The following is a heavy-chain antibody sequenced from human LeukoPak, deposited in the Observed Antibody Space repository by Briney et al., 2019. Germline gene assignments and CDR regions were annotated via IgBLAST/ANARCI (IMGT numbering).Heavy chain of an antibody. V-gene: IGHV1-69*05. CDR2: IIPIFGTA. J-gene: IGHJ6*03. CDR3: ARNNGYYYYYMDV. D-gene: IGHD2-8*01. Sequence: SVKVSCKASGGTFSSYAISWVRQGPGQGLEWMGGIIPIFGTANYAQKFQGRVTITTDESTSTAYMELRSLRSDDTAVYYCARNNGYYYYYMDVWGKGTTVTVSS. CDR1: GGTFSSYA.